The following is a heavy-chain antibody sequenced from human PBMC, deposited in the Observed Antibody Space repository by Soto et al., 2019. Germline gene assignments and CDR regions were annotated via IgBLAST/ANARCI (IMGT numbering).Heavy chain of an antibody. CDR3: ARVGGSYGLWFDY. Sequence: GGSLRLSCAASGFTFSSYGMHWVRQAPGKGLEWVAVIWYDGSNKYYADSVKGRFTISRDNSKNTLYLQMNSLRAEDTAVYYCARVGGSYGLWFDYWGQGTLVTVSS. CDR1: GFTFSSYG. V-gene: IGHV3-33*01. J-gene: IGHJ4*02. D-gene: IGHD1-26*01. CDR2: IWYDGSNK.